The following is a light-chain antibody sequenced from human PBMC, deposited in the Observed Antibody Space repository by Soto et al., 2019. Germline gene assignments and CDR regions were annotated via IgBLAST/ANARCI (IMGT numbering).Light chain of an antibody. Sequence: DVVMTQSPLSLPVTPGQPASISCRSSQSLVNGDGNTYLSWFQQRPGQSPRRLIYKVSDRDSGVPDRFSGSESGTDFTLKISRVEAEDFGVYYCVQSVQLPYTFGQGTKLEMK. CDR1: QSLVNGDGNTY. V-gene: IGKV2-30*01. CDR3: VQSVQLPYT. CDR2: KVS. J-gene: IGKJ2*01.